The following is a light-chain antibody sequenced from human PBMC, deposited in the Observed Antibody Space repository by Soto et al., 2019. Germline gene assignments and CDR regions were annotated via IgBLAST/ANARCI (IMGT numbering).Light chain of an antibody. CDR2: EGS. CDR1: SNDVGSYNL. CDR3: CSYAGSNYYV. Sequence: QSALTQPASVSGSPGQSITISCTGTSNDVGSYNLVSWYQHHPGKAPKLMIFEGSKRPSGVSNRFSGSKSGNTASLTISGLQAEDEADFYCCSYAGSNYYVFGTGTKVPS. V-gene: IGLV2-23*01. J-gene: IGLJ1*01.